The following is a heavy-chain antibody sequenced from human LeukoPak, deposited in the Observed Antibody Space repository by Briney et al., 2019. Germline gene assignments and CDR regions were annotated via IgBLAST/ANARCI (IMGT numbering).Heavy chain of an antibody. CDR3: ASSTVTTGEYYFDY. CDR1: GGSISSYY. Sequence: PSETLSLTCTVSGGSISSYYWSWIRQPPGKGLEWIGYIYYSGSTNHNPSLKSRVTISVDTSKNQFSLKLSSVTAADTAVYYCASSTVTTGEYYFDYWGQGTLVTVSS. J-gene: IGHJ4*02. CDR2: IYYSGST. V-gene: IGHV4-59*01. D-gene: IGHD4-17*01.